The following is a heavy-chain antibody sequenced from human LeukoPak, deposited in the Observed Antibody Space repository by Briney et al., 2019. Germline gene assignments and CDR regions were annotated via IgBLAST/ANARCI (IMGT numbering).Heavy chain of an antibody. V-gene: IGHV4-31*03. D-gene: IGHD6-13*01. J-gene: IGHJ4*02. CDR2: IYYSGST. CDR1: GGSISSGGYY. Sequence: SENLSLTCTVSGGSISSGGYYWSWIRQHPGKGLEWIGYIYYSGSTYYNPSLKSRVTISVDTSKNQFSLKLSSVTAADTAVYYCARARKAATYFDYWGQGTLVTVSS. CDR3: ARARKAATYFDY.